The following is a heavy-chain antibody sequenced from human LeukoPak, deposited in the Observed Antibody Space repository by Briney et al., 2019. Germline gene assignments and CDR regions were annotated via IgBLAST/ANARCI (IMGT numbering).Heavy chain of an antibody. D-gene: IGHD3-22*01. CDR3: ARANYDGSDY. Sequence: PSETLSLTCTVSGGSISSYYWSWIRQPAGKGLEWIGRIYTSGTINYNPSLKSRVTMSVDTSKNQFSLKMRSVTAADTAVYYCARANYDGSDYWGQGTLVTVSS. CDR1: GGSISSYY. CDR2: IYTSGTI. J-gene: IGHJ4*02. V-gene: IGHV4-4*07.